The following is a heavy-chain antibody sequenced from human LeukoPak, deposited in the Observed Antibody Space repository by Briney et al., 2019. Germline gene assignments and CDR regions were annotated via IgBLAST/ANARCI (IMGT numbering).Heavy chain of an antibody. CDR1: GFTFSDYY. J-gene: IGHJ5*02. Sequence: GGSLRLSCAASGFTFSDYYMSWIRQAPGKGLEWVSYISSSSSYTNYADSVKGRFTISRDNAKNSLYLQMNSLRAEDTAVYYCARTYGSGEGWFDPWGQGALVIVSS. CDR2: ISSSSSYT. V-gene: IGHV3-11*06. CDR3: ARTYGSGEGWFDP. D-gene: IGHD3-10*01.